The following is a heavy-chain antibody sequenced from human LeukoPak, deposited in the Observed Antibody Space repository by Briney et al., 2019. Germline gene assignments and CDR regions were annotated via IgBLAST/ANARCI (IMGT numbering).Heavy chain of an antibody. CDR2: INSDGSST. CDR3: AGCSGGSCYSRGKYGVDV. CDR1: GLTFSSYW. V-gene: IGHV3-74*01. D-gene: IGHD2-15*01. J-gene: IGHJ6*02. Sequence: GGSLRLSCAASGLTFSSYWMHWVRQAPGKGLVWVSRINSDGSSTSYADSVKGRFTISRDNAKNTLYLQMNSLRAEDTAVYYCAGCSGGSCYSRGKYGVDVWGQGTTVIVSS.